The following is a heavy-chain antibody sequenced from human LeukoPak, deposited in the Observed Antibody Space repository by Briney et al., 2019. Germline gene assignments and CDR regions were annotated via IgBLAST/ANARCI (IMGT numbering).Heavy chain of an antibody. D-gene: IGHD6-13*01. CDR1: GFTFSRHG. CDR2: IRYDGSDK. V-gene: IGHV3-30*02. Sequence: SGGSLRLSCAASGFTFSRHGMHWVRQAPGKGLEWVAFIRYDGSDKYYADSVKGRFTISRDNSKNTLSLQMNSLRVEDTAVYYCTSPAGTLRFRGTDYWGLGTLVTVSS. J-gene: IGHJ4*02. CDR3: TSPAGTLRFRGTDY.